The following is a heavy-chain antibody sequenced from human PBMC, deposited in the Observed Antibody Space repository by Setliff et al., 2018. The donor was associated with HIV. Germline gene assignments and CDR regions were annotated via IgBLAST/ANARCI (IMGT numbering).Heavy chain of an antibody. Sequence: SETLSLTCTVSGGSISSYYWSWIRQPAGKGLEWIGRIYTSGSTNYNPSLKSRVTMSVDTSKNQFSLKVKSVTAADTAVYYCARQKKSSSWSPNDYWGQGTPVTVSS. V-gene: IGHV4-4*07. CDR2: IYTSGST. CDR3: ARQKKSSSWSPNDY. CDR1: GGSISSYY. D-gene: IGHD2-2*01. J-gene: IGHJ4*02.